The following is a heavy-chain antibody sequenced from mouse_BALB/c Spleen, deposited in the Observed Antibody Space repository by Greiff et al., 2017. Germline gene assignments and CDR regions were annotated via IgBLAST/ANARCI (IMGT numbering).Heavy chain of an antibody. J-gene: IGHJ4*01. CDR3: ARKDGNLYAMDY. V-gene: IGHV5-9-4*01. D-gene: IGHD2-1*01. Sequence: EVKLVESGGGLVKPGGSLKLSCAASGFTFSSNAMSWVRQSPEKRLEWVAEISSGGSYTYYPDTVTGRFTISRDNAKNTLYLEMSSLRSEDTAMYYCARKDGNLYAMDYWGQGTSVTVSS. CDR1: GFTFSSNA. CDR2: ISSGGSYT.